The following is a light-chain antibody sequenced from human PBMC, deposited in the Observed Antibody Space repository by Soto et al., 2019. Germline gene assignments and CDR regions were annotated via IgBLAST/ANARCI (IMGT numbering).Light chain of an antibody. CDR3: SSYAGSNNAV. CDR1: SSDVGGYNY. V-gene: IGLV2-8*01. Sequence: QSALTQPPSASGSPGQSVTISCTGNSSDVGGYNYVSWYQQHPGKAPKLMIYEVNKRPSGVPDRFSGSKSGNTASLTVSGLQAEDEADYYCSSYAGSNNAVFGTGTKLTVL. CDR2: EVN. J-gene: IGLJ1*01.